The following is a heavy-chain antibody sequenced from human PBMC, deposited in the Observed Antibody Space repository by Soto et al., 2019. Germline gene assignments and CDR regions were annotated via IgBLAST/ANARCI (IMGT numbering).Heavy chain of an antibody. J-gene: IGHJ6*02. D-gene: IGHD5-18*01. CDR2: IHFSGRT. Sequence: PSETLSLTCIVSGDSINSGDYYWSWIRQPPGKGLEWIGNIHFSGRTYYSPSLKSRVTMSTDTSKNQFSLRLTYVTSADTAVYYCARDKQGFSYGYGSQYFYYHGLDVWGQGTTVTGS. V-gene: IGHV4-30-4*01. CDR3: ARDKQGFSYGYGSQYFYYHGLDV. CDR1: GDSINSGDYY.